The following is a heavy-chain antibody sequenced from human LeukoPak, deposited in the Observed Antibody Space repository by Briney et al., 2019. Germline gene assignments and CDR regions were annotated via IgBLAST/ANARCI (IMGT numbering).Heavy chain of an antibody. Sequence: GESLKISCKGSGYSFTGYWIGWVRQMPGKGLEWMGIIYPGDSDTRYSPSLQGQVTISADKSISTAYLQWSSLKASDTAMYYCARVVSGYDFYFDYWGQGTLVTVSS. D-gene: IGHD5-12*01. J-gene: IGHJ4*02. CDR2: IYPGDSDT. CDR3: ARVVSGYDFYFDY. CDR1: GYSFTGYW. V-gene: IGHV5-51*01.